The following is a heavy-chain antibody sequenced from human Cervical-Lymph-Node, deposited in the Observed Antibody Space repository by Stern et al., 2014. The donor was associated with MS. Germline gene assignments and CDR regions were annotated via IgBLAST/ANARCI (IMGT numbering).Heavy chain of an antibody. Sequence: VQLVQSGAEVKKPGESLKISCKTSGYKFTNQWIAWVRQMPGKGLEFMGIIYPGDSDTRYNTSFPGQVTISADKSVNTAYLQWSSLKASDTAMYYCATHPVGPWGQGTLVTVSS. V-gene: IGHV5-51*01. CDR1: GYKFTNQW. CDR2: IYPGDSDT. CDR3: ATHPVGP. J-gene: IGHJ5*02.